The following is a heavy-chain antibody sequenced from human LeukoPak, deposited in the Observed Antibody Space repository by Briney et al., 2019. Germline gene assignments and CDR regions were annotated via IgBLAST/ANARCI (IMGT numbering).Heavy chain of an antibody. J-gene: IGHJ3*02. D-gene: IGHD6-13*01. CDR1: GFTFRNYA. V-gene: IGHV3-64*01. CDR2: ISSNGGIT. CDR3: AKDMRRYSSSWGAFDI. Sequence: PGGSLRLSCAASGFTFRNYAMHWVRQAPGKGLEYVSAISSNGGITYYANSVKGRFTISRDNAKNSLYLQMNSLRAEDMALYYCAKDMRRYSSSWGAFDIWGQGTMVTVSS.